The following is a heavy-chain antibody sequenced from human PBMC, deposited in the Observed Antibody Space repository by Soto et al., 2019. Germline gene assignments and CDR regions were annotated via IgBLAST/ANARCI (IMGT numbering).Heavy chain of an antibody. D-gene: IGHD3-3*01. CDR1: GGSISGHY. J-gene: IGHJ6*04. Sequence: QVQLQQWGAGLLKPSETLSLTCAVYGGSISGHYWTWIRQPPGKGLEWIGEINYSGSTNYNPSLKSRVTISVDTSKNQFSLKLSSVTAADTAVFYCAREGSRFLVDVCVKGTTVTVSS. CDR2: INYSGST. V-gene: IGHV4-34*01. CDR3: AREGSRFLVDV.